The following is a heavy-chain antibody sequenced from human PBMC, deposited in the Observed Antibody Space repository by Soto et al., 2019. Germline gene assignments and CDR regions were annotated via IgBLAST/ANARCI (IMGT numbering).Heavy chain of an antibody. D-gene: IGHD6-19*01. V-gene: IGHV3-23*01. CDR2: ISGSGGST. J-gene: IGHJ4*02. CDR3: AKDMAVAGTRYYFDY. Sequence: PGGSLRLSCAASGFTFSSYAMSWVRQAPGKGLEWVSAISGSGGSTYYAGSVKGRFTISRDNSKNTLYLQMNSLRAEDTAVYYCAKDMAVAGTRYYFDYWGQGTLVTVSS. CDR1: GFTFSSYA.